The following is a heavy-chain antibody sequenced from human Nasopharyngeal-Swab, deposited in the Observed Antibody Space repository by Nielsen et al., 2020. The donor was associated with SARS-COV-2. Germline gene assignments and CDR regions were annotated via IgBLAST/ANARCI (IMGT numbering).Heavy chain of an antibody. Sequence: GESLNISCAASGFIFSASAIHWVRQASGKGLEWVGRIGAKDHNYATTYGASVQGRFTISRDDSKNTAFLQMDSLKTEDTALYYCTTDFYFDYWGQGTLVTVSS. CDR2: IGAKDHNYAT. V-gene: IGHV3-73*01. CDR1: GFIFSASA. J-gene: IGHJ4*02. CDR3: TTDFYFDY.